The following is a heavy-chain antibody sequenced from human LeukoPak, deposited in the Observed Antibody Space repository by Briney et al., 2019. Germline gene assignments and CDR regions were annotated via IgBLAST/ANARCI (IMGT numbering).Heavy chain of an antibody. CDR2: INTDGSST. CDR1: GFTFSSYW. CDR3: ARESVWAFHI. V-gene: IGHV3-74*01. J-gene: IGHJ3*02. Sequence: PGGSLRLSCAASGFTFSSYWMHWVRQAPGKGLVWVSRINTDGSSTSYADSVEGRFTISRDNAKNSLYLQMNSLRAEDTAVYYCARESVWAFHIWGQGTMVTVSS. D-gene: IGHD2-8*01.